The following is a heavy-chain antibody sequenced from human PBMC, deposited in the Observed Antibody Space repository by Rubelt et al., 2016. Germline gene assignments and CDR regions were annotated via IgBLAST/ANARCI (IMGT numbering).Heavy chain of an antibody. J-gene: IGHJ6*02. V-gene: IGHV4-59*03. D-gene: IGHD4-11*01. CDR1: GGSISSYY. CDR2: FYFSGST. Sequence: QVQLQESGPGLVKPSETLSLTCTVSGGSISSYYWGWVRQTPGKGLEWLGHFYFSGSTDYNTSLKSRLTISVNRPEDEFSQKLGSVTAVETAVYYGAGVRTWLKDTTDYCYHGMDVWGQGTTVTVSS. CDR3: AGVRTWLKDTTDYCYHGMDV.